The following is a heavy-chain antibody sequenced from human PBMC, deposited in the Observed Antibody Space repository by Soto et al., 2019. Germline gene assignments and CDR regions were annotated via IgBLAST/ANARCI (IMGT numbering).Heavy chain of an antibody. Sequence: EVQLVESGGGLVKPGGSLRLSCAASGFTFSSYSMNWVRQAPGKGLEWVSSISSSSSYIYYADSVKGRFTITRDNDKNKLYRQMNSLRAEDTAVYYCASDPPTHLGELWFVDYWGQGTLVTVSS. CDR1: GFTFSSYS. D-gene: IGHD3-16*02. CDR2: ISSSSSYI. J-gene: IGHJ4*02. CDR3: ASDPPTHLGELWFVDY. V-gene: IGHV3-21*01.